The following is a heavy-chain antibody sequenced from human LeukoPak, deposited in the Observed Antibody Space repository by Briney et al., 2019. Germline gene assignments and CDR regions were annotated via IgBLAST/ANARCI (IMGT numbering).Heavy chain of an antibody. CDR1: GYTFTGYY. J-gene: IGHJ4*02. Sequence: ASVKVSCKASGYTFTGYYMHWVRQAPGQGLEWMGWINPNSGGTNYAQKFQGRVTMTRDTSISTACMELSRLRSDDTAVYYCVRESITMVRGPYFDYWGQGTLVTVSS. CDR2: INPNSGGT. CDR3: VRESITMVRGPYFDY. D-gene: IGHD3-10*01. V-gene: IGHV1-2*02.